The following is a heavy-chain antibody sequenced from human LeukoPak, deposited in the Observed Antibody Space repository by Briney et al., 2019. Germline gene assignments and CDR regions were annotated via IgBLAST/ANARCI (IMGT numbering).Heavy chain of an antibody. J-gene: IGHJ4*02. V-gene: IGHV4-34*01. CDR3: AREGSSWYDY. CDR2: INHSGST. D-gene: IGHD6-13*01. Sequence: SETLSLTCAVYGGSFSGYYWSWIRQPPGKGLEWIGEINHSGSTNYNPSLKSRVTISVDTSKNQFPLKLSSVTAADTAVYYCAREGSSWYDYWGQGTLVTVSS. CDR1: GGSFSGYY.